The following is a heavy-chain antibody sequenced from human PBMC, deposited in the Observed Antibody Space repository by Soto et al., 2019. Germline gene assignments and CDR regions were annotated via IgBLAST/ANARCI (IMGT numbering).Heavy chain of an antibody. Sequence: GGSLRLSCAASGFTFSDYYMSWIRQAPGKGLEWVSYISSSSSYTNYADSVKGRFTISRDNAKNSLYLQMNSLRAEDTAVYYCARYCSGGSCYAYYYYYGMDVWGQGTTVTVS. J-gene: IGHJ6*02. CDR2: ISSSSSYT. CDR1: GFTFSDYY. V-gene: IGHV3-11*06. D-gene: IGHD2-15*01. CDR3: ARYCSGGSCYAYYYYYGMDV.